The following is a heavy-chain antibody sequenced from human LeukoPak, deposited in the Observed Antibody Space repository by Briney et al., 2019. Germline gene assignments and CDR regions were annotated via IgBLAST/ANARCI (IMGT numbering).Heavy chain of an antibody. CDR1: GFTFSSYW. D-gene: IGHD2-2*01. Sequence: GGSLRLSCAASGFTFSSYWMSWVRQAPGKGLEWVANIKQDGSEKYYVDSVKGRFTISRDNAKNSLYLQMNSLRAEDTAVYYCASDIVVPAAMPRSLWGQGTLVTVSS. CDR3: ASDIVVPAAMPRSL. J-gene: IGHJ4*02. CDR2: IKQDGSEK. V-gene: IGHV3-7*01.